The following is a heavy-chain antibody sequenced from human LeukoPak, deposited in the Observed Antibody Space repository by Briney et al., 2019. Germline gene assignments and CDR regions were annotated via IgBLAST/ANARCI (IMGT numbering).Heavy chain of an antibody. V-gene: IGHV3-43*02. J-gene: IGHJ5*02. CDR1: GFTFDDYA. CDR2: ISGDGGST. Sequence: GGFLRLSCAASGFTFDDYAMHWVRQAPGKGLEWVSLISGDGGSTYYADSVKGRFTISRDNSKNSLYLQMNSLRTEDTALYYCARSSSWSSNWFDPWGQGTLVTVSS. D-gene: IGHD6-13*01. CDR3: ARSSSWSSNWFDP.